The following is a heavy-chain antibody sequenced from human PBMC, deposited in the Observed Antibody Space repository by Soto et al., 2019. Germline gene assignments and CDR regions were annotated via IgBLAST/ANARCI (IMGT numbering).Heavy chain of an antibody. J-gene: IGHJ6*02. CDR3: ARVIDRDGWPLYGMDV. D-gene: IGHD6-19*01. CDR2: IIPIFGTA. CDR1: GGTFSSYA. V-gene: IGHV1-69*13. Sequence: ASVKVSCKASGGTFSSYAISWVRQAPGQGLEWMGGIIPIFGTANYAQKFQGRVTITADESTSTAYMELSSLRSEDTAVYYCARVIDRDGWPLYGMDVWGQGTTVTVYS.